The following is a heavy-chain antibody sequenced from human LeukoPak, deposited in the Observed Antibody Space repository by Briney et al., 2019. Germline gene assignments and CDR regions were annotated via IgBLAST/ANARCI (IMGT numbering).Heavy chain of an antibody. D-gene: IGHD5-18*01. CDR1: GFTCSDYY. J-gene: IGHJ4*02. V-gene: IGHV3-11*01. CDR2: ISGRGIII. CDR3: ARGHTVMVNSYFDF. Sequence: GGSLRLYCAASGFTCSDYYMSWVRQAPGKGLEWVSYISGRGIIIYYADSVKGRFTISRDNAKNSLYLQLNSVRAEDTAVYYCARGHTVMVNSYFDFWGQGALVTVSS.